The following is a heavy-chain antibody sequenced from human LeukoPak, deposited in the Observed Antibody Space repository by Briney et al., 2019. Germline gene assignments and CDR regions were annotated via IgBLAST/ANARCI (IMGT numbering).Heavy chain of an antibody. CDR3: ARQGSGGRAFDI. D-gene: IGHD1-26*01. J-gene: IGHJ3*02. Sequence: PSETLSLTCTVSGGSISSGYYYWSWIRQPPGKGLEWIGYIFSSGSTNSNPSLKSRVTISVDTSKTQFSLKMTSVTAADTAVYYCARQGSGGRAFDIWGQGTMVTVSS. CDR1: GGSISSGYYY. CDR2: IFSSGST. V-gene: IGHV4-61*01.